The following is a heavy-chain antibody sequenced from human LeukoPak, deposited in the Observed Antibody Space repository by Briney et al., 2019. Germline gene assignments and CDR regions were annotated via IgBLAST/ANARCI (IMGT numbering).Heavy chain of an antibody. D-gene: IGHD2-15*01. CDR3: ARAGGRSYYYYYMDV. Sequence: ASVKVSCKASGGTFSSYAISWVRQAPGQGLEWMGGIIPIFGTANYAQKFQGRVTITADESTSTAYMEPSSLRSEDTAVYYCARAGGRSYYYYYMDVWGKGTTVTVSS. CDR1: GGTFSSYA. CDR2: IIPIFGTA. V-gene: IGHV1-69*13. J-gene: IGHJ6*03.